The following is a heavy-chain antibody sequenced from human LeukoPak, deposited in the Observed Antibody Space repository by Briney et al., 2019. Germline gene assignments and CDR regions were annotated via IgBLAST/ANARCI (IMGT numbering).Heavy chain of an antibody. CDR2: INSDDSST. Sequence: GGSLRLSCAASGFTFSSYWMHWVRQAPGKGLVWVSRINSDDSSTSYADSVKGRFTIARDNAKNALYLQMNSLRDEDTAVYYCARGGFYSSGLIDYWGQGTLVTVSS. CDR1: GFTFSSYW. D-gene: IGHD6-19*01. J-gene: IGHJ4*02. CDR3: ARGGFYSSGLIDY. V-gene: IGHV3-74*01.